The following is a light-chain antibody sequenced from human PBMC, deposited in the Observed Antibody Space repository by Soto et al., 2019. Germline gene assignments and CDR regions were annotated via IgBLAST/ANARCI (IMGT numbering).Light chain of an antibody. V-gene: IGKV1-5*01. Sequence: DIHMTQSPSTLSASLGDRVSITCRASQSINSWLAWYQQKPGKAPKLLIYDASSLQSGVPSRFSGSESGAEFTLTISGLQPDDFATYYCQQYDNLPLTFGGGTKVEIK. J-gene: IGKJ4*01. CDR2: DAS. CDR1: QSINSW. CDR3: QQYDNLPLT.